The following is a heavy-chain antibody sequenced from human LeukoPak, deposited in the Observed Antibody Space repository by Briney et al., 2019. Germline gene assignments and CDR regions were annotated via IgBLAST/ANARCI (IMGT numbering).Heavy chain of an antibody. D-gene: IGHD3-10*01. CDR3: ARDPATGVRGFDY. CDR1: GFSVSSNY. J-gene: IGHJ4*02. Sequence: GGSLRLSCAASGFSVSSNYMHWVRQAPGKGLEWVAVIYSGGSTQYADSVKGRFTISRHDSENTLSLQMNSLRAEDTAVYFCARDPATGVRGFDYWGQGTLVTVSS. V-gene: IGHV3-53*04. CDR2: IYSGGST.